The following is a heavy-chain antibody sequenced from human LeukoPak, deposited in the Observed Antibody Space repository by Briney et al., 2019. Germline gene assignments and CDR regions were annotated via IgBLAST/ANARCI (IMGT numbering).Heavy chain of an antibody. V-gene: IGHV4-59*01. CDR2: IYYSGST. D-gene: IGHD1-26*01. J-gene: IGHJ4*02. CDR1: GGSISSYY. Sequence: SETLSLTCTVSGGSISSYYWSWIRQPPGKGLEWIGYIYYSGSTNYNPSLKSRVTISVDTSKNQFSLKLSSVTAADTAVYYCARNSGSYQNWGQGTLVTVSS. CDR3: ARNSGSYQN.